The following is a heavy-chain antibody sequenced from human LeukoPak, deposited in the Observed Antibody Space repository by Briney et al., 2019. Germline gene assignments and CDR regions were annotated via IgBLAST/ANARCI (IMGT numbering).Heavy chain of an antibody. Sequence: GGSLRLSCAASGFTVNNYMNWVCQAPGKGLEWVSVIYSGDTTYYADSVKGRFTISRDTSKNTLYLQMNSLRADDTAVYYCARAAWYSSSWQEGYYFDYWGQGTLVTVSS. D-gene: IGHD6-13*01. CDR1: GFTVNNY. CDR3: ARAAWYSSSWQEGYYFDY. V-gene: IGHV3-53*01. CDR2: IYSGDTT. J-gene: IGHJ4*02.